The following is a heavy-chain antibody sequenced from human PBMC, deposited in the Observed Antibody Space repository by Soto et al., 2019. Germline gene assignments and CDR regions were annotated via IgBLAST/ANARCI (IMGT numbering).Heavy chain of an antibody. V-gene: IGHV2-5*02. Sequence: QITLKESGPTLVKPTQTLTLTCTFSGFSLSTSGVGVGWIRQPPGKAMEWLALIYWDDDKRYSPSLKSRLTITQASSKNQVVLTMTNMDPLDTATYYCVEGSPAPILGYWGQGTLVTVSS. D-gene: IGHD2-2*01. CDR1: GFSLSTSGVG. J-gene: IGHJ1*01. CDR2: IYWDDDK. CDR3: VEGSPAPILGY.